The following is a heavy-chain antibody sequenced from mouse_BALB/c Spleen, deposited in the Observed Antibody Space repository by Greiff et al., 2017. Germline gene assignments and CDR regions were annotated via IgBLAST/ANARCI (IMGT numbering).Heavy chain of an antibody. Sequence: EVQLQQSGTVLARPGASVKMSCKASGYSFTSYWMHWVKQRPGQGLEWIGAIYTGNSDTSYNQKFKGKAKLTAVTSASTAYMELSSLTNEDSAVYYCTRGDYGSSPAWFAYWGQGTLVTVSA. CDR3: TRGDYGSSPAWFAY. CDR1: GYSFTSYW. V-gene: IGHV1-5*01. D-gene: IGHD1-1*01. CDR2: IYTGNSDT. J-gene: IGHJ3*01.